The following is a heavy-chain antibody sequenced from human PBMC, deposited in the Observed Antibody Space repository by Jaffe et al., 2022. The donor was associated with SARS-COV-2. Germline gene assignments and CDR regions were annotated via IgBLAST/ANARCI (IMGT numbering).Heavy chain of an antibody. CDR1: GYTFTSYA. Sequence: QVQLVQSGAEVKKPGASVKVSCKASGYTFTSYAMHWVRQAPGQRLEWMGWINAGNGNTKYSQKFQGRVTITRDTSASTAYMELSSLRSEDTAVYYCARGPPVGASYYYYMDVWGKGTTVTVSS. CDR2: INAGNGNT. D-gene: IGHD2-2*01. J-gene: IGHJ6*03. CDR3: ARGPPVGASYYYYMDV. V-gene: IGHV1-3*01.